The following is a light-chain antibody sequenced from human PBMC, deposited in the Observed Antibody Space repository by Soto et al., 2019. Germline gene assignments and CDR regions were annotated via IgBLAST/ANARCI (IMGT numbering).Light chain of an antibody. J-gene: IGKJ4*01. CDR3: QQYGRSPFT. Sequence: EIVLTQSPDTLSLSPGKRATLSCRASQSVSRSLAWYQQKPGQAPRLLIYDTSIRAADIPDRFSGSGSGTDFTLTISSLEPEDFAVYHCQQYGRSPFTFGGGTKVEIK. CDR1: QSVSRS. CDR2: DTS. V-gene: IGKV3-20*01.